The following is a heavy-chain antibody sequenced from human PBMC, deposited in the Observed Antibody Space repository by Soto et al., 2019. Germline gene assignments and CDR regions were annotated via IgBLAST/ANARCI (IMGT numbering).Heavy chain of an antibody. CDR3: ARGILTGTVVYNWFDP. V-gene: IGHV4-34*01. CDR1: GGSFSCYY. D-gene: IGHD1-7*01. Sequence: PSETLSLTCAIYGGSFSCYYWSWIRQPPGKGLEWIGEINHSGSTNYNPSLKSRVTISVDTSKNQFSLKLSSVTAADTAVYYCARGILTGTVVYNWFDPWGQGTLVTVSS. CDR2: INHSGST. J-gene: IGHJ5*02.